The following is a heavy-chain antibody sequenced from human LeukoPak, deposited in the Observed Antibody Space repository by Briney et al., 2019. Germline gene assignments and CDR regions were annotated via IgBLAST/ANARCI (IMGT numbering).Heavy chain of an antibody. V-gene: IGHV4-34*01. J-gene: IGHJ4*02. CDR2: INHSGST. D-gene: IGHD3-16*02. CDR3: SRGGRYDYVWRSYRYTV. CDR1: GGSFSGYY. Sequence: SETLSLTCAFYGGSFSGYYWSWIRQPPGKGLDWIGEINHSGSTNYNPSLKSRVPISVDTSKNQFSLKLSSVTPAATAVDYCSRGGRYDYVWRSYRYTVWGQGSLVTVSS.